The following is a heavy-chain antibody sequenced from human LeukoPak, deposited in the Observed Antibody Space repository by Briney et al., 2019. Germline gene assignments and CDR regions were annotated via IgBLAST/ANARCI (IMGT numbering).Heavy chain of an antibody. CDR1: GFSFSSYW. V-gene: IGHV3-74*01. D-gene: IGHD6-13*01. CDR2: IKTDGSSA. J-gene: IGHJ4*02. Sequence: GGSLRLSCAASGFSFSSYWMHWVRQAPGKGLVWVSRIKTDGSSATYADSVKGRFTISRDNAKNTLYLQMSSLRAEDTALYYCARSYSINWYFDFWGRGPWSPSP. CDR3: ARSYSINWYFDF.